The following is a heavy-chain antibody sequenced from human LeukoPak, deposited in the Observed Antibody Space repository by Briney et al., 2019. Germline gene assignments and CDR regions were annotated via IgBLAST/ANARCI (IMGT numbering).Heavy chain of an antibody. J-gene: IGHJ4*02. CDR2: IYYSGRT. CDR3: ARLAPTGANVDY. CDR1: GGSISSSSYY. Sequence: SETLSLTCTVSGGSISSSSYYWGWIRQPPGKGLEWIGSIYYSGRTYYNPSLKSRVTISVDTSKNQFSLKLSSVTAADTAVYYCARLAPTGANVDYWGQGTLVTVSS. V-gene: IGHV4-39*01. D-gene: IGHD1-26*01.